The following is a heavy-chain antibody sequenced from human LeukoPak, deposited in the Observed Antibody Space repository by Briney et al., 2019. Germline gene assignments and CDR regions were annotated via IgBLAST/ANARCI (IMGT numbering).Heavy chain of an antibody. V-gene: IGHV1-18*01. D-gene: IGHD4-17*01. CDR1: GYTFTSHG. Sequence: GASVKVSCKASGYTFTSHGSIWVRQAPGQGLEGLGWISAYNVNTNYAQKLHGRVTMTTDTSTSTAYMELRSLRSDDTAVYYCAREGGYGDYDDDYWGQGTLVTVSS. J-gene: IGHJ4*02. CDR3: AREGGYGDYDDDY. CDR2: ISAYNVNT.